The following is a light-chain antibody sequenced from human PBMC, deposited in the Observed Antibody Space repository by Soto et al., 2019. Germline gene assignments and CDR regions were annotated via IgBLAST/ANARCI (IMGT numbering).Light chain of an antibody. V-gene: IGKV3-20*01. CDR3: HQYGNSAYT. J-gene: IGKJ2*01. CDR2: AAS. CDR1: QRVTNNN. Sequence: EIVLTQSPGTLSLSPGEGVTLSCRASQRVTNNNLAWFQQKPGQAPRLLIHAASTRAVGIPVRFSGGGSGTDFTLAISRLEPEDFAVYYCHQYGNSAYTFXQGTKVDIK.